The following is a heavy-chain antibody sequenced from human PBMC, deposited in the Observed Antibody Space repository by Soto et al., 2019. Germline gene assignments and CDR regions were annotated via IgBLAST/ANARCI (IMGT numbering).Heavy chain of an antibody. CDR3: ARVLRFLEWLPDAFDI. Sequence: ASVKVSCKASGYTFTSYGISWVRQAPGQGLEWMGWISAYNDNTNYAQKLQGRVTMTTDTSTSTAYMELRSLRSDDTAVYYCARVLRFLEWLPDAFDIWGQGTMVTVSS. D-gene: IGHD3-3*01. CDR1: GYTFTSYG. J-gene: IGHJ3*02. CDR2: ISAYNDNT. V-gene: IGHV1-18*01.